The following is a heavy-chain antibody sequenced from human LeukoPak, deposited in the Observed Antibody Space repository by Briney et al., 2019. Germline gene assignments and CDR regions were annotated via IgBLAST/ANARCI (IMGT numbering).Heavy chain of an antibody. J-gene: IGHJ4*02. CDR2: ISYDGSNK. CDR1: GFTFSSYG. Sequence: GGSLRLSCAASGFTFSSYGMHWVRQAPGKGLEWVAVISYDGSNKYYADSVKGRFTISRDNSKNTLYLQMNSLRAEDTAVYYCATPAWVTTVTKWGQGTLVTVSS. CDR3: ATPAWVTTVTK. D-gene: IGHD4-17*01. V-gene: IGHV3-30*03.